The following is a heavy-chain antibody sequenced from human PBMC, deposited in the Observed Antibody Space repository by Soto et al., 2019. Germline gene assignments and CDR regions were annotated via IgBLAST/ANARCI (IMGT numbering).Heavy chain of an antibody. D-gene: IGHD1-1*01. V-gene: IGHV3-11*01. J-gene: IGHJ5*02. CDR3: ARGATSFDP. CDR2: ISNSGTII. Sequence: GGSLRLSCAASGFIFSDYYMSWIRLAPGKGLGCISYISNSGTIIYYADSVKGRFTISRDNAKNSLFLQMKSLRAEDTATYHCARGATSFDPWGQGTLVTVSS. CDR1: GFIFSDYY.